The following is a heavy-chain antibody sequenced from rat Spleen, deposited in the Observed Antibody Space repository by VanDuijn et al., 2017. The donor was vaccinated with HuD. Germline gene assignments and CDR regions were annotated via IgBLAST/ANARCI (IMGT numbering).Heavy chain of an antibody. CDR3: ASLYSSYSLYYFDY. V-gene: IGHV3-3*01. J-gene: IGHJ2*01. Sequence: EVQLQESGPGLVKPSQSLSLTCSVTGYSITSSYRWNWIRKFPGNKLDWMGYINSAGTTNYNPSLKSRLSITRETSTNQFFLQVNSVTTEDTATYFCASLYSSYSLYYFDYWGQGLMVTVSS. D-gene: IGHD1-2*01. CDR1: GYSITSSYR. CDR2: INSAGTT.